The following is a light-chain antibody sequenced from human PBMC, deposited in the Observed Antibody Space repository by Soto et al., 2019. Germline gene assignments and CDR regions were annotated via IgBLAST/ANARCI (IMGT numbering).Light chain of an antibody. Sequence: QSALTQPRSVSGSPGQSVTISCTGTSSDVGGYNYVSWYLQHPGKAPKLMIYDVSKRPSGVPDRFSGSKSGNTASLTISGLQAEDEADYYCCSYAGSNTSVFGGGTKLTVL. J-gene: IGLJ3*02. V-gene: IGLV2-11*01. CDR1: SSDVGGYNY. CDR2: DVS. CDR3: CSYAGSNTSV.